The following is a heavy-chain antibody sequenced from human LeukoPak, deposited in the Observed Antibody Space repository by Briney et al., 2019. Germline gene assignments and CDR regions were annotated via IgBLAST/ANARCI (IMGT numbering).Heavy chain of an antibody. CDR3: AKDIQLST. CDR1: GFTFSDYY. J-gene: IGHJ3*01. CDR2: IGSSGGST. V-gene: IGHV3-23*01. D-gene: IGHD5-24*01. Sequence: GGSLRLSCAASGFTFSDYYMSWIRQAPGKGLEWVSLIGSSGGSTYYADSVKGRFTISRDNSKNTLSLQMNSLRVEDTAIYYCAKDIQLSTWGLGTMVTVSS.